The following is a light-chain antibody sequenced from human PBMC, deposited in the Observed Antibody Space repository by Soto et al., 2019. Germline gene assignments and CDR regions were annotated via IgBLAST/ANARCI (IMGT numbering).Light chain of an antibody. J-gene: IGKJ3*01. V-gene: IGKV3-20*01. Sequence: EIVLTQSPGTLSLSPGERATLYCRASQSVGSNYLAWYQQKPGQAPRVLIYGASSRATGIPDSFSGSWAGEDSPLTISRLEHEDFAVYYYQHYTSSPFTFGPGTKVDIK. CDR1: QSVGSNY. CDR3: QHYTSSPFT. CDR2: GAS.